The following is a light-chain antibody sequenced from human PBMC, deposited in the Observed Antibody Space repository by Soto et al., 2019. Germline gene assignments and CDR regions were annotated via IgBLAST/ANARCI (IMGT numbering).Light chain of an antibody. Sequence: QSALTQHRSVSGSPRQSVTMSCAGTSSDVGGTNYVSWYRQLPGKAPNLIVYHVNKRPSGVPDRFSASKSGNTASLTISGLQADDEADYYCCSYAGRNTYVFGTGTKVTVL. CDR1: SSDVGGTNY. V-gene: IGLV2-11*02. CDR2: HVN. CDR3: CSYAGRNTYV. J-gene: IGLJ1*01.